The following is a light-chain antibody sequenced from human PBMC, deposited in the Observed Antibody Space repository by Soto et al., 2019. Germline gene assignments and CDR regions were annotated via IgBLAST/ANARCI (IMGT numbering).Light chain of an antibody. Sequence: QSALAQPRSVSGSPGQSVTMSCAGTSSDVGGTNYVSWYRQLPGKAPKLIVYHVNRRPSGVPDRFSASKSGNTASLTISGLQADDEADYYCCSYAGRNTYVFGTGTKVTVL. J-gene: IGLJ1*01. CDR2: HVN. CDR3: CSYAGRNTYV. V-gene: IGLV2-11*02. CDR1: SSDVGGTNY.